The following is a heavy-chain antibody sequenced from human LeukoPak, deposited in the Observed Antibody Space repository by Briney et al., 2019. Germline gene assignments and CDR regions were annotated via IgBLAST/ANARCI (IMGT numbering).Heavy chain of an antibody. J-gene: IGHJ4*02. CDR1: GFTFTSYW. Sequence: AGGSLRLSCAASGFTFTSYWMSWVRQAPGKGLEWVANTKQDGSETYYVDSVKGRLTSSRDNAKNSLFLQMNSLRVEDTAVYYCARVGRDSQHLDYWGPGTLVTVSS. V-gene: IGHV3-7*02. CDR3: ARVGRDSQHLDY. D-gene: IGHD2-15*01. CDR2: TKQDGSET.